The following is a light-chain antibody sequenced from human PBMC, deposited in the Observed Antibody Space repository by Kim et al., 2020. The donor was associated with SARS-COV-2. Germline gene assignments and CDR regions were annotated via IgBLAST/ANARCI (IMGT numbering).Light chain of an antibody. CDR3: AAWDDSLSGVV. V-gene: IGLV1-47*01. CDR1: SSNIGSNY. J-gene: IGLJ2*01. CDR2: RNN. Sequence: ELTQPPSASGTPGQRVTISCSGSSSNIGSNYIYWYQQLPGTAPKLLIYRNNQRPSGVPDRFSGSKSGTSASLAISGLRSEDEADYYCAAWDDSLSGVVFGGGTQLTVL.